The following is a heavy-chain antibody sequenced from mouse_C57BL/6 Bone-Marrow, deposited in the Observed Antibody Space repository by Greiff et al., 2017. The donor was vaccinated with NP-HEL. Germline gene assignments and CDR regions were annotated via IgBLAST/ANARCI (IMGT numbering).Heavy chain of an antibody. D-gene: IGHD3-1*01. Sequence: QVQLKQPGAELVKPGASVKLSCKASGYTFTSYWMHWVKQRPGQGLEWIGMIHPNSGSTNYNEKFKSKATLTVDKSSSTAYMQLSSLTSEDSAVYYCARSGPFGIYDYWGQGTTLTVSS. CDR3: ARSGPFGIYDY. CDR2: IHPNSGST. CDR1: GYTFTSYW. J-gene: IGHJ2*01. V-gene: IGHV1-64*01.